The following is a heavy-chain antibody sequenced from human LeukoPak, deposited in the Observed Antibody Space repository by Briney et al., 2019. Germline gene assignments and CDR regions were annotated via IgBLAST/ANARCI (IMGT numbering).Heavy chain of an antibody. CDR2: INHSGST. CDR3: AREAEGTVAFDI. V-gene: IGHV4-34*01. D-gene: IGHD1-1*01. J-gene: IGHJ3*02. CDR1: GGSFSGYY. Sequence: SETLSLTCAVYGGSFSGYYWSWIRQPPGKGLEWIGEINHSGSTNYNPSLKSRVTISVDTSKNQFSLKLSSVTAADTAVYYCAREAEGTVAFDIWGQGTMVTVSS.